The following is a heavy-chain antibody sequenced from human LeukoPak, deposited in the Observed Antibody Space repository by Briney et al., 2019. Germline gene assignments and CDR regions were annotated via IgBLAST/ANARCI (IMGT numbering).Heavy chain of an antibody. J-gene: IGHJ4*02. CDR1: GYTFTSCG. CDR2: ISAYNANT. Sequence: ASVKVSCKASGYTFTSCGISWVRQAPGQGLEWMGWISAYNANTNYVQKLQGRVTMTTDTSTSTAYMELRSLRSDDTAVYYCARDLDGSGSYYTDYWGQGTLVTVSS. CDR3: ARDLDGSGSYYTDY. D-gene: IGHD3-10*01. V-gene: IGHV1-18*01.